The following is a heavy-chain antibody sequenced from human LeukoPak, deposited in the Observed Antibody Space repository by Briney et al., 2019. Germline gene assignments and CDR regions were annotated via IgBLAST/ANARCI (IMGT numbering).Heavy chain of an antibody. CDR2: INPNSGGT. D-gene: IGHD4-11*01. Sequence: ASVKVSCKASGYTFTSYYMHWVRQAPGQGLEWMGWINPNSGGTNYAQKFQGRVTMTRDTSISTAYMELSRLRSDDTAVYYCARWMTTVITPDYWGQGTLVTVSS. CDR1: GYTFTSYY. V-gene: IGHV1-2*02. CDR3: ARWMTTVITPDY. J-gene: IGHJ4*02.